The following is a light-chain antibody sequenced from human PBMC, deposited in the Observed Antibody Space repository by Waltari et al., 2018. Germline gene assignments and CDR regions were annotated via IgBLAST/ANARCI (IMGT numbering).Light chain of an antibody. CDR3: SSQSTKNGVI. V-gene: IGLV2-8*01. CDR2: EVS. J-gene: IGLJ2*01. Sequence: QSALTQPPSASGSPGQSVTISCTGTSSDVGGYNYVSWYQQHPGKAPKLMIYEVSKRPSGVPDRFSGSKSGNTASLTVSGLQAEDEADYYCSSQSTKNGVIFGGGTKVTVL. CDR1: SSDVGGYNY.